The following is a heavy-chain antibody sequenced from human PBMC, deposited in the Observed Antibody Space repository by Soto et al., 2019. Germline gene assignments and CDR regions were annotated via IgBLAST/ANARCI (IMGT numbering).Heavy chain of an antibody. D-gene: IGHD6-19*01. CDR3: AREIEEEQYPRGGMDV. J-gene: IGHJ6*02. CDR2: ISSRSSYI. V-gene: IGHV3-21*01. CDR1: GFTFSSYS. Sequence: EVQLVESGGGLVKPGGSLRLSCAASGFTFSSYSMNWVRQAPGKGLEWVSSISSRSSYIYYADSLKGRFTISRDNAKNSLYLQMSSLRDEDTAVYYCAREIEEEQYPRGGMDVWGQGTPVTVSS.